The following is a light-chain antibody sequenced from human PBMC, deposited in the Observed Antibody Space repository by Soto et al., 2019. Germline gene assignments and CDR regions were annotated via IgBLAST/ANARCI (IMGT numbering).Light chain of an antibody. Sequence: QSALTQPASVSGSPGQSITISCTGTSGDVGGYNYVSWYQQHPGKDPKLLISDVSDRPSGVSNRFSGSKSGNTASLTVSGLQAEDEADYYCSSYTSSSTVVFVGGTQLAVL. CDR2: DVS. CDR3: SSYTSSSTVV. J-gene: IGLJ2*01. CDR1: SGDVGGYNY. V-gene: IGLV2-14*01.